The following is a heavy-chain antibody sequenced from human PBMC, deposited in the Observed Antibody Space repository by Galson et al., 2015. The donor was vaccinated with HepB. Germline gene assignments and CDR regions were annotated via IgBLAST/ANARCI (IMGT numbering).Heavy chain of an antibody. Sequence: SETLSLTCTVSGGSISSSSYYWGWIRQPPGKGLEWIGSIYYSGSTYYNPSLKSRVTISVDTSKNQFSLKLSSVTAADTAVYYCARGNYYDSSGYNSNFDYWGQGTLVTVSS. V-gene: IGHV4-39*01. D-gene: IGHD3-22*01. CDR2: IYYSGST. J-gene: IGHJ4*02. CDR3: ARGNYYDSSGYNSNFDY. CDR1: GGSISSSSYY.